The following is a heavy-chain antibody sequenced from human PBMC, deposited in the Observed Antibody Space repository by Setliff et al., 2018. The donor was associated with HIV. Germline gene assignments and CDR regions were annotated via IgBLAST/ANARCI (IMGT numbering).Heavy chain of an antibody. Sequence: SETLSLTCTVSGGSTSTSGYYWGWIRQPPGKGREWIGSIYSSGSTYYNPSPKSRVTISVDTSKNQFSLKLKSVTAADTAVYYCATSAESGFGIHWGVFNIWGQGTRVTVSS. CDR1: GGSTSTSGYY. V-gene: IGHV4-39*01. CDR2: IYSSGST. CDR3: ATSAESGFGIHWGVFNI. D-gene: IGHD3-10*01. J-gene: IGHJ3*02.